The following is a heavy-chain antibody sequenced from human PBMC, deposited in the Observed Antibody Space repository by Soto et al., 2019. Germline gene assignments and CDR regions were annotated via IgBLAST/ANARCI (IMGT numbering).Heavy chain of an antibody. CDR1: GFSFTGYY. V-gene: IGHV1-2*02. Sequence: ASVKVSCKASGFSFTGYYIHWLRQAPGQGLEWMGWINAHSGGTEYAPKFQGRVTLTRDTSIATAYLTLTSLTSDDTALYYCAKDLTRQLAYWLDPCGQETQVTVSS. CDR2: INAHSGGT. CDR3: AKDLTRQLAYWLDP. J-gene: IGHJ5*02. D-gene: IGHD3-16*01.